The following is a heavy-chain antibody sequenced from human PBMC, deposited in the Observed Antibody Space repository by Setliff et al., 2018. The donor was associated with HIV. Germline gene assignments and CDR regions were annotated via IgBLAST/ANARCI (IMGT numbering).Heavy chain of an antibody. CDR1: GFTFTDYW. CDR3: ARLPQDVRSSIDF. CDR2: INVDGSSI. D-gene: IGHD6-6*01. J-gene: IGHJ4*02. Sequence: AASVKVSCAASGFTFTDYWMHWVRQVPGQGLVWVSRINVDGSSISYADSVKGRFTISRDNAKNTLFLQMNSLRAEDTAVYYCARLPQDVRSSIDFWGQGTLVTVPQ. V-gene: IGHV3-74*01.